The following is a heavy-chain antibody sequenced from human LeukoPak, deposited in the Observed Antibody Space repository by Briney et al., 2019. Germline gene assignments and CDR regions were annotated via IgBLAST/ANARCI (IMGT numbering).Heavy chain of an antibody. J-gene: IGHJ4*02. CDR1: GFTFDDYA. D-gene: IGHD3-10*01. V-gene: IGHV3-9*01. CDR2: ISWNSGSI. Sequence: PGRSLRLSCAASGFTFDDYAMHWVRQAPGKGLEWVSGISWNSGSIGYADSVKCRFTISRDNAKNSLYLQMNSLRAEDTALYYCAKDIGSGSYYLSGFDYWGQGTLVTVSS. CDR3: AKDIGSGSYYLSGFDY.